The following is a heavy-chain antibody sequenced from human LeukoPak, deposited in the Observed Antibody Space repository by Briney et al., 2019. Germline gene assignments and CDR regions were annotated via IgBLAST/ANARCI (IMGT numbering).Heavy chain of an antibody. V-gene: IGHV4-30-4*08. CDR2: IYYSGST. D-gene: IGHD3-9*01. CDR3: ASVAYYDILTGSPGDYYMDV. CDR1: GGSISSGDYY. J-gene: IGHJ6*03. Sequence: PSQTLSLTCTVSGGSISSGDYYWSWIRQPPGKGPEWIGYIYYSGSTYYNPSLKSRVTISVDTSKNQFSLKLSSVTAADTAVYYCASVAYYDILTGSPGDYYMDVWGKGTTVTVSS.